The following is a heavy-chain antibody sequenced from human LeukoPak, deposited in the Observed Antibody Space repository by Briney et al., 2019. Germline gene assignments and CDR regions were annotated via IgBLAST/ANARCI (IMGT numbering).Heavy chain of an antibody. CDR3: ARDLLNEGNHLDY. Sequence: SQTLSLTCTVSGVSISSGDYYWSWIRQPPGKGLEWIGYVYYSGSTYYNPSLKSRVTISVGTSKNQFSLKLSSVTAADTAVYYCARDLLNEGNHLDYWGQGTLVTVSS. V-gene: IGHV4-30-4*01. D-gene: IGHD4-23*01. CDR2: VYYSGST. J-gene: IGHJ4*02. CDR1: GVSISSGDYY.